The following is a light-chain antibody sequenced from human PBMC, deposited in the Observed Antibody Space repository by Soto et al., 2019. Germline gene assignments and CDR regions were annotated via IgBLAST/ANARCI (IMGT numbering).Light chain of an antibody. Sequence: EIVLTQSPGTLSLSPGERATLSCRASQSVGFTFITWYQQIPGQAPRLLIYAASSRASGIPDRFSGSGSGTVFTLTISMLEPEDFAVYYGHQYGNSPPTFGGGTKVEIK. CDR3: HQYGNSPPT. V-gene: IGKV3-20*01. CDR1: QSVGFTF. J-gene: IGKJ4*01. CDR2: AAS.